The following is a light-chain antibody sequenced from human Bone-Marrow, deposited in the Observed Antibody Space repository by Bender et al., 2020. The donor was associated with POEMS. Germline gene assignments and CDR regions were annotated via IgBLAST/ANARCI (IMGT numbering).Light chain of an antibody. J-gene: IGLJ3*02. CDR2: RNN. CDR1: SSDVGGYKY. V-gene: IGLV1-47*01. Sequence: QSALTQPPSASGSPGQSVTISCTGTSSDVGGYKYVSWYQQLPGTAPKLLIYRNNQRPSGVPDRFSGSKSGTSASLAISGLRSEDEADYYCAAWDDSLSVWVFGGGTKLTVL. CDR3: AAWDDSLSVWV.